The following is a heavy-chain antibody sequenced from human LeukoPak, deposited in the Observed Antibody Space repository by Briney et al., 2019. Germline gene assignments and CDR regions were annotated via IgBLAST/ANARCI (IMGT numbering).Heavy chain of an antibody. Sequence: PSASVTVSCTASGYTFTSYGISWVRQAPGQGLEWMGWISAYNGNTNYAQKLQGRVTMTTDTSTSTAYMELRSLRSDDTAVYYCARVQYQLLSSSDGAFDIWGQGTMVTVSS. CDR2: ISAYNGNT. D-gene: IGHD2-2*01. V-gene: IGHV1-18*04. CDR3: ARVQYQLLSSSDGAFDI. J-gene: IGHJ3*02. CDR1: GYTFTSYG.